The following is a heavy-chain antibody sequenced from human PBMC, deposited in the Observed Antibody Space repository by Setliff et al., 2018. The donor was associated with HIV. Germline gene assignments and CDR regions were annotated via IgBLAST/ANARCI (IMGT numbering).Heavy chain of an antibody. D-gene: IGHD3-10*01. J-gene: IGHJ6*02. CDR3: ARDQLAMVRRNGMDV. Sequence: PGGSLRLSCAASGFAFNDYNMNWVRQTPGKGLEWISSINGAGSEIYYADSVEGRFTISRDNAKDSLFLQMNSLRIGDTAIYYCARDQLAMVRRNGMDVWGQGTTVTVSS. CDR1: GFAFNDYN. CDR2: INGAGSEI. V-gene: IGHV3-21*04.